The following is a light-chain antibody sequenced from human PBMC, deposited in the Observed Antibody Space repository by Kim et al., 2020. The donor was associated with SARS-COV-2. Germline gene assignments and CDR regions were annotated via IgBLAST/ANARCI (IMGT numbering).Light chain of an antibody. CDR3: QQRSNWPPYT. V-gene: IGKV3-11*01. CDR1: QSVSSY. Sequence: WSPGERATLSCRASQSVSSYLAWYQQKPGQAPRLLIYDASNRATGIPARFSGSGSGTDFTLTISSLEPEDSAVYYCQQRSNWPPYTFGQGTKLEI. CDR2: DAS. J-gene: IGKJ2*01.